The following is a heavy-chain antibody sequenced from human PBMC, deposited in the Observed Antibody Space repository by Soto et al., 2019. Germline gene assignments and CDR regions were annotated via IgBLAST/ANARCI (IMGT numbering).Heavy chain of an antibody. J-gene: IGHJ4*02. Sequence: VGSLRLSCAASGFTFSKAWMSWVRQAPGKGLEWVGRIKAKSDGGTTDYAAPLKGRFTISRDDSKNTLYLQMSSLKIEDTAVYFCTTPNISAYYWGQGALVTVSS. CDR1: GFTFSKAW. CDR2: IKAKSDGGTT. CDR3: TTPNISAYY. D-gene: IGHD3-22*01. V-gene: IGHV3-15*05.